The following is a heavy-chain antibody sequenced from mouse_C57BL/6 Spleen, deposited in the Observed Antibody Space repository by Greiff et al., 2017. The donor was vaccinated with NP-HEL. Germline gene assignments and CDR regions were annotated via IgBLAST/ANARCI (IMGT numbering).Heavy chain of an antibody. D-gene: IGHD1-1*01. V-gene: IGHV1-82*01. J-gene: IGHJ1*03. CDR2: IYPGDGDT. CDR3: ARAGAITTVVATGYFDV. Sequence: QVQLQQSGPELVKPGASVKISCKASGYAFSSSWMNWVKQRPGKGLEWIGRIYPGDGDTNYNGKFKGKATLTADKSSSTAYMQLSSLTSEDSAVYFCARAGAITTVVATGYFDVWGTGTTVTVSS. CDR1: GYAFSSSW.